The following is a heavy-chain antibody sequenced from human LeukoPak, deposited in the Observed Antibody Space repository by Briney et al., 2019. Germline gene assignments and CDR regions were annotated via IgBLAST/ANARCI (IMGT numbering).Heavy chain of an antibody. Sequence: SVKVSCKASGFTFTSSAMQWVRQARGQRLEWIGWIVVGSGNTNYAQKFQERVTITRDMSTSTAYMELSSLRSEDTAEYYCAAEGGYSSGWYNYYYGMDVWGQGTTVTVSS. V-gene: IGHV1-58*02. D-gene: IGHD6-19*01. CDR3: AAEGGYSSGWYNYYYGMDV. J-gene: IGHJ6*02. CDR2: IVVGSGNT. CDR1: GFTFTSSA.